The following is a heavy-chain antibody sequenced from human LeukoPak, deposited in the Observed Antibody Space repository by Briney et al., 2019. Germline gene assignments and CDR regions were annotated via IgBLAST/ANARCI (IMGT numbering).Heavy chain of an antibody. J-gene: IGHJ4*02. CDR1: PFTFASYW. CDR2: IKTDGSST. Sequence: SLCLSCAVSPFTFASYWIHCVRQVAGNGRGWVSLIKTDGSSTNYADTVKGRFTISRDNAKITLFLQMNSLRPDDMDVYYCARGSRYCAGDYSVSYWGQGTLVTVSS. V-gene: IGHV3-74*01. D-gene: IGHD2-21*01. CDR3: ARGSRYCAGDYSVSY.